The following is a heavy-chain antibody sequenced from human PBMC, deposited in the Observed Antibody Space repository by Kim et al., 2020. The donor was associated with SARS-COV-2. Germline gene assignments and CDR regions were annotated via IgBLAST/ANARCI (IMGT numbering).Heavy chain of an antibody. CDR1: GFTFSSYW. CDR2: IKQDGSEK. Sequence: GGSLRLSCAASGFTFSSYWMSWVRQAPGKGLEWVANIKQDGSEKYYVDSVKGRFTISRDNAKNSLYLQMNSLRAEDTAVYYCARDGDPTSYSSSWWNVLGSDIGLAYGMDVWGQGTTVTVSS. CDR3: ARDGDPTSYSSSWWNVLGSDIGLAYGMDV. D-gene: IGHD6-13*01. J-gene: IGHJ6*02. V-gene: IGHV3-7*01.